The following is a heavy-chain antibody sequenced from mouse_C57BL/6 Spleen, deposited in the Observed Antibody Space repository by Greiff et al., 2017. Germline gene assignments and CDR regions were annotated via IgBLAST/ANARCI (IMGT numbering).Heavy chain of an antibody. CDR2: IDPEDGET. D-gene: IGHD2-4*01. CDR3: ARPFYYDYDERYFDV. V-gene: IGHV14-2*01. Sequence: EVNVVESGAELVKPGASVKLSCTASGFNIKDYYMHWVKQRTEQGLEWIGRIDPEDGETKYAPKFQGKATITADTSSNTAYLQLSSLTSEDTAVYYCARPFYYDYDERYFDVWGTGTTVTVSS. CDR1: GFNIKDYY. J-gene: IGHJ1*03.